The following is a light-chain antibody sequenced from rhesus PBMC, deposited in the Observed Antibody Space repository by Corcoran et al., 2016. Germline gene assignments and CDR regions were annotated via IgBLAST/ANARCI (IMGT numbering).Light chain of an antibody. CDR1: QVIGDS. V-gene: IGKV1-36*02. J-gene: IGKJ2*01. CDR3: LQAYDTPYV. Sequence: DIQMTQSPSSLSALVGDRVTINCSASQVIGDSFSWYQQKPGKPPKRLIYAVCALENGVPARFSGSGSGTEFTLTVSSQQPIDFASYYCLQAYDTPYVFGQGTKVDIK. CDR2: AVC.